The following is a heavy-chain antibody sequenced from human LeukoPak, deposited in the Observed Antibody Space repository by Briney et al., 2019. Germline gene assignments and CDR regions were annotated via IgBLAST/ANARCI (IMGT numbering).Heavy chain of an antibody. CDR2: INPSGGST. V-gene: IGHV1-46*01. J-gene: IGHJ3*02. Sequence: VASVTISCKASGYTSTNYYMNWVRQAPGQGLEWMGMINPSGGSTSYAQKFQGRVTMTGDTSTSTVYMELSSLRSEDTAIYYCARDLYYASSGGALHIWGQGTLFTVSS. CDR3: ARDLYYASSGGALHI. D-gene: IGHD3-22*01. CDR1: GYTSTNYY.